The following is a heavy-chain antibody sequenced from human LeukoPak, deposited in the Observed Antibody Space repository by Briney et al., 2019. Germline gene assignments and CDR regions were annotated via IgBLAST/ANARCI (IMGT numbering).Heavy chain of an antibody. CDR1: GGSTSSGDYY. Sequence: SQTLSLTCTVSGGSTSSGDYYWNWIRQHPGKGLEWIGYMNNRGTSNYNPSLRSRVTISVDTSNNQFSLRLSSVTAADTAVYYCTRIPTHYYGSGSYYGYFDSWGQGTLVTVSS. CDR3: TRIPTHYYGSGSYYGYFDS. D-gene: IGHD3-10*01. CDR2: MNNRGTS. V-gene: IGHV4-31*03. J-gene: IGHJ4*02.